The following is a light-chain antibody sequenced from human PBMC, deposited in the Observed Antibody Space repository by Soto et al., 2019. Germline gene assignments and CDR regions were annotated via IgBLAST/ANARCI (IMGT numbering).Light chain of an antibody. J-gene: IGKJ1*01. CDR3: QQYGSSPPA. V-gene: IGKV3-20*01. CDR2: GAS. Sequence: IVLTQSPGILSLSPGERATLSCTASQSVSSSYVAWYQQKPGQAPRLLIYGASSRATGIPDRFSGSGAGTDFTLTISRLEPEDFAVYYCQQYGSSPPAFGQGTKVDI. CDR1: QSVSSSY.